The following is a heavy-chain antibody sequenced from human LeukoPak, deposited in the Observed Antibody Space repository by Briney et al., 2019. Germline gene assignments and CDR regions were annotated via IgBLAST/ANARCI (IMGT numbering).Heavy chain of an antibody. Sequence: GGSLRLSCAASGFTFSSYWMSWVRQAPGKGLEWVANIKQDESEKYYVDSVKGRFTISRDNAKNSLYLQLNSLRVEDTAVYYCARVLWGDIVGSSSSGAYYYYYMDVWGKGTTVTVSS. D-gene: IGHD6-6*01. CDR3: ARVLWGDIVGSSSSGAYYYYYMDV. V-gene: IGHV3-7*01. J-gene: IGHJ6*03. CDR1: GFTFSSYW. CDR2: IKQDESEK.